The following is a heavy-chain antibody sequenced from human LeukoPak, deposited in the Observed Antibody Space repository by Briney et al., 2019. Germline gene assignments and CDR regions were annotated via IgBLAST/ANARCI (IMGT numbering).Heavy chain of an antibody. CDR1: GFTFSGSA. V-gene: IGHV3-73*01. CDR2: IRSKANSYAT. Sequence: GGSLRLSCAASGFTFSGSAMHWVRQASGKGREWVGRIRSKANSYATVYAASVKGRFTISRDDSKNTAYLQMNSLKTEDTAVYYCARSSGYRLYNWFDPWGQGTLVTVSS. CDR3: ARSSGYRLYNWFDP. D-gene: IGHD3-22*01. J-gene: IGHJ5*02.